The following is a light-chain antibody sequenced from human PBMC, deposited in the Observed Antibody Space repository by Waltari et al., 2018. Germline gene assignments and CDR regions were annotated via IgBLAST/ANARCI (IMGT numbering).Light chain of an antibody. CDR2: AAS. J-gene: IGKJ2*01. V-gene: IGKV1D-8*02. CDR3: QQYYSFPYT. CDR1: QGIRMY. Sequence: AIWMTQSPSLLSASTGDRVTISCRMSQGIRMYLAWYQQKPGKAPELLIYAASTLQSGVPSRFSGSGSGTDFTLTISCLQSEDFATYYCQQYYSFPYTFGQGTKLEIK.